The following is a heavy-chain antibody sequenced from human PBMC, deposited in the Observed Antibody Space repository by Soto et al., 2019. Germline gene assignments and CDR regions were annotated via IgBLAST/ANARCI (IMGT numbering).Heavy chain of an antibody. CDR2: INPSGGIT. Sequence: QVQLVQSGAEVKKPGASVKVSCKASGYTFTSYYMHWVRQAPGQGLEWMGIINPSGGITSYAQKVQGRVTMTRDTSTSTVCMELSSLRSEDTAVYYCARGGYCISTSCYEGVDYWGQGTLVTVSS. CDR1: GYTFTSYY. CDR3: ARGGYCISTSCYEGVDY. D-gene: IGHD2-2*01. J-gene: IGHJ4*02. V-gene: IGHV1-46*01.